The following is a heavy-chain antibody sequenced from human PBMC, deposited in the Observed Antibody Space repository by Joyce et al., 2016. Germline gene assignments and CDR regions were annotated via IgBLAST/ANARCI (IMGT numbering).Heavy chain of an antibody. CDR3: ATDTTTRHNTIFGVRPIDAFDI. CDR2: FDPEEDET. J-gene: IGHJ3*02. D-gene: IGHD3-3*01. V-gene: IGHV1-24*01. Sequence: MHWVRQAPGEGLEWKGGFDPEEDETIYAQKFQGRVTMPEDTSTDTVYLELSSLTSEDPAVYYCATDTTTRHNTIFGVRPIDAFDIWGQGTLVTVSS.